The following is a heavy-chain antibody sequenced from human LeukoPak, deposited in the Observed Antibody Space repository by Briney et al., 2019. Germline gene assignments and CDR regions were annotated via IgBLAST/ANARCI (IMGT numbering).Heavy chain of an antibody. CDR3: AREDGEAAAGYTWRIFDY. J-gene: IGHJ4*02. D-gene: IGHD6-13*01. V-gene: IGHV4-30-2*01. Sequence: SETLSLTCTVSGGSISSGGYYWSWIRQPPGKGLEWIGYIYHSGSTYYNPSLKSRVTISVDRSKNQFSLKLSSVTAADTAVYYCAREDGEAAAGYTWRIFDYWGQGTLVTVSS. CDR1: GGSISSGGYY. CDR2: IYHSGST.